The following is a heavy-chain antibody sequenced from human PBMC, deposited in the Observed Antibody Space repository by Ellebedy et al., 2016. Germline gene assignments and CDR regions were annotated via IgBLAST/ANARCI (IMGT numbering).Heavy chain of an antibody. J-gene: IGHJ4*02. D-gene: IGHD1-1*01. V-gene: IGHV3-48*04. CDR1: GFPFSNYA. CDR3: VRNER. Sequence: GESLKISXTASGFPFSNYAMNWIRQAPGKGPEWVSFISSRTTPIFYADSVKGRFTISRDNAKNSLFLQMDSLGAEDTAVYYCVRNERWGQGTLVTVSS. CDR2: ISSRTTPI.